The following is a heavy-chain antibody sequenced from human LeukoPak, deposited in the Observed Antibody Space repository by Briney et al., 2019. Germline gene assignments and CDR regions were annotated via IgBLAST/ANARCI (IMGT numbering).Heavy chain of an antibody. Sequence: ASVKVSCKAPGGTFSSYAISWVRQAPGQGLEWMGRIIPIFGTANYAQKFQGRVTITTDESTSTAYMELSSLRSEDTAVYYCASTAVRGVIPLEYFQHWGQGTLVTVSS. CDR1: GGTFSSYA. V-gene: IGHV1-69*05. CDR2: IIPIFGTA. J-gene: IGHJ1*01. D-gene: IGHD3-10*01. CDR3: ASTAVRGVIPLEYFQH.